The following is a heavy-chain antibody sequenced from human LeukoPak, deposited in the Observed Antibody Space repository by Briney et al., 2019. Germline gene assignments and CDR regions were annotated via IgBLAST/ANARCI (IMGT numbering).Heavy chain of an antibody. CDR3: ASHYGPGPV. D-gene: IGHD3-10*01. Sequence: ASVTVSFTASGYTFNDHHIHWVRQPPGQGLEWMGRIQPKSGDTDYAQKFQGRATMTRDTSTTTGYMQLTSLIFDDTAVYYCASHYGPGPVWGQGTLVTVS. J-gene: IGHJ4*02. CDR1: GYTFNDHH. CDR2: IQPKSGDT. V-gene: IGHV1-2*06.